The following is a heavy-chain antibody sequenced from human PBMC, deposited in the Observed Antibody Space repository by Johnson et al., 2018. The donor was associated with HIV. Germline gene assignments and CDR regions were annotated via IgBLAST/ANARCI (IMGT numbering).Heavy chain of an antibody. CDR2: ISYDGNNK. CDR3: ARDQITMMVVATGTFDL. Sequence: QVQLVESGGGVVQPGRSLRLSCAASGFTFSSYAMHWVRQAPGKGLAWVAVISYDGNNKYYADSVKGRFTISRDNSKNTLYMQMNSLRPEDTAVYYCARDQITMMVVATGTFDLWGQGTMVTVSS. D-gene: IGHD3-22*01. J-gene: IGHJ3*01. V-gene: IGHV3-30*04. CDR1: GFTFSSYA.